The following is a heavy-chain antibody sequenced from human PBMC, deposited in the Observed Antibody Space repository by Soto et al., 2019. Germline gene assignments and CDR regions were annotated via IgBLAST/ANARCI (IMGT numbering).Heavy chain of an antibody. V-gene: IGHV4-30-2*01. Sequence: SDTLSLTFAILFYSITSRGYSWTWIRQPPGKGLEWIGYIYHSGSTYYNPSLKSRVTISVDRSKNQFSLKLNSVTAADTAVYYCARVPDVWGQGTTVT. J-gene: IGHJ6*02. CDR1: FYSITSRGYS. CDR2: IYHSGST. CDR3: ARVPDV.